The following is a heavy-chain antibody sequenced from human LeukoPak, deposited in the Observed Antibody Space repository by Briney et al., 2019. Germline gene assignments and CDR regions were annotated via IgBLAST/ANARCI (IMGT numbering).Heavy chain of an antibody. Sequence: GESLKISCKGPGHSFTIYWIDLGRQMPGKGLEWMGIIYPGDSDTRYSPSFEGQVTISADKSISTAYLQWSSLKASDTAMYYCARPRGDSTGYYDAFNIWGQGTMVTVSS. D-gene: IGHD3-22*01. J-gene: IGHJ3*02. CDR1: GHSFTIYW. V-gene: IGHV5-51*01. CDR3: ARPRGDSTGYYDAFNI. CDR2: IYPGDSDT.